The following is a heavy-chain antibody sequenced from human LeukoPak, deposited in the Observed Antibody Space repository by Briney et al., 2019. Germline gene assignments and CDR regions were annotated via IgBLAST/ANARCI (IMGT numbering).Heavy chain of an antibody. Sequence: PSGKVPCKASGYTFPSYYMHWVGQAPAQGLEWMGIINPIGGSTSYAQKFQGRVTMTRDTSTSTVYMELSSLRSEDTAVYYCAREYYDSSGYYSDAFDIWGQGTMVTVSS. D-gene: IGHD3-22*01. V-gene: IGHV1-46*01. CDR1: GYTFPSYY. CDR2: INPIGGST. J-gene: IGHJ3*02. CDR3: AREYYDSSGYYSDAFDI.